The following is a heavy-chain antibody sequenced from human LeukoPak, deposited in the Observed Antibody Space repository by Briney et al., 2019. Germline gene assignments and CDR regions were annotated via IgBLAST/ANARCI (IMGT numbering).Heavy chain of an antibody. D-gene: IGHD1/OR15-1a*01. J-gene: IGHJ3*01. V-gene: IGHV1-2*02. CDR2: INPTSGAT. CDR1: GYTFTDYC. CDR3: AREFRTSTWSFDAFDL. Sequence: ASVKVSCKASGYTFTDYCVHWVRQAPGQGLDWVGWINPTSGATNYAQKFQGRVTMTRDTSNNTSYMKLSRLRSDDTAVYYCAREFRTSTWSFDAFDLWGQGTMVTVSS.